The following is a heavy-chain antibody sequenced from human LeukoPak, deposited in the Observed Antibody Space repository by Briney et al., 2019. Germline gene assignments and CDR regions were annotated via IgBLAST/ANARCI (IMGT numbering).Heavy chain of an antibody. J-gene: IGHJ4*02. CDR1: GGSTSSGSNY. Sequence: PSQTLSLTRTVSGGSTSSGSNYGSWIRHPAGKGLEWIGRIYTSGSTNYNPSLKSRATISVDTPKNQFSLKLSSVTAADTAVYYCARWYYDFWSGLTYFDYWGQGTLVTVSS. CDR3: ARWYYDFWSGLTYFDY. V-gene: IGHV4-61*02. CDR2: IYTSGST. D-gene: IGHD3-3*01.